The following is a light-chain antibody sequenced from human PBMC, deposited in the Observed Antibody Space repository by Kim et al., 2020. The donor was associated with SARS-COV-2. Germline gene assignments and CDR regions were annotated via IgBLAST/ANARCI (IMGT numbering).Light chain of an antibody. CDR3: QQYKIWPPLT. Sequence: IVMTQSPATLSVSPGEIATLSCRATESISDNLAWYQQKPGQAPRLLIYGASTRATGIPARFRGSGSGTEFTLIITTLQSEDFAMYYCQQYKIWPPLTFGGGTKVDIK. J-gene: IGKJ4*01. CDR2: GAS. CDR1: ESISDN. V-gene: IGKV3D-15*01.